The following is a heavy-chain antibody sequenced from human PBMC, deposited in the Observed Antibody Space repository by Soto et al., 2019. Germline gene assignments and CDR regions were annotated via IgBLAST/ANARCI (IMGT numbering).Heavy chain of an antibody. Sequence: PGGSLRLSCAASGFTFSSYWMHWVRQDPEKGLVWVSRINGDGISTSYADSVKGRFTISRDNAKNSLYLQMNSLRAEDTAVYYCARDRLADYWGQGTLVTVSS. J-gene: IGHJ4*02. V-gene: IGHV3-74*01. CDR3: ARDRLADY. CDR2: INGDGIST. CDR1: GFTFSSYW.